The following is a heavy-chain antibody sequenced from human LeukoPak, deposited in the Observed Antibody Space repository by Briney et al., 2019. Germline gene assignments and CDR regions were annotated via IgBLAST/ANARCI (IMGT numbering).Heavy chain of an antibody. V-gene: IGHV3-48*04. D-gene: IGHD1-26*01. CDR2: ISGSSSNI. CDR1: GFMFSAYA. J-gene: IGHJ4*02. Sequence: GGSLRLSCAASGFMFSAYAMNWVRQAPGKGLEWISYISGSSSNIYYADSVKGRFTISRDNAKNSLYLQMNSLRAEDTAVYYCAANEWELLLSDYWGQGTLVTVSS. CDR3: AANEWELLLSDY.